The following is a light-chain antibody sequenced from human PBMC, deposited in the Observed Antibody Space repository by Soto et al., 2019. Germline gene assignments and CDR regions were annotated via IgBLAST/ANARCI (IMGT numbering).Light chain of an antibody. Sequence: DIQMTQSPSSVSASVRDRVTITCRASQGIGRWLAWYQQKPGKAPKLLISAAASLQSGVPSRFRGSGSGTGFTFTISSLQPEDFATYYCQQANNFPWTFGRGTKVDIK. CDR1: QGIGRW. V-gene: IGKV1-12*01. J-gene: IGKJ1*01. CDR3: QQANNFPWT. CDR2: AAA.